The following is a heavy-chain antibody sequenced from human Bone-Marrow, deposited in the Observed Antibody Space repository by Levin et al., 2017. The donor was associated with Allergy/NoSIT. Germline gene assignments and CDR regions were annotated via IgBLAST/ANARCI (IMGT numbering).Heavy chain of an antibody. CDR3: AREFQEFYFDY. D-gene: IGHD2-21*01. V-gene: IGHV3-33*01. CDR1: GFTFSSYG. J-gene: IGHJ4*02. Sequence: QSGGSLRLSCAASGFTFSSYGMHWVRQVPGRGLEWVAYMWFDGSHIDYEDSVKGRFTISRDNSKNTLYLQMNSLRAEDTAVYYCAREFQEFYFDYWGQGTRVTVSS. CDR2: MWFDGSHI.